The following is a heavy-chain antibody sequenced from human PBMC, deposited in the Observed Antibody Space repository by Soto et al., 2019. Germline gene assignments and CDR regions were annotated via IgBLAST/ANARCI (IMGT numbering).Heavy chain of an antibody. CDR2: IYYSGTT. J-gene: IGHJ1*01. CDR1: GGSISSSSYY. V-gene: IGHV4-39*02. CDR3: AREDRDDNRGPGN. D-gene: IGHD1-1*01. Sequence: SETLSLTCTVSGGSISSSSYYWGWIRQPPGKGLEWIGSIYYSGTTYYNPSLKGRVTISVDTSKNQFSLKLSFVTAADSAIYYCAREDRDDNRGPGNWGQGTLVTVSS.